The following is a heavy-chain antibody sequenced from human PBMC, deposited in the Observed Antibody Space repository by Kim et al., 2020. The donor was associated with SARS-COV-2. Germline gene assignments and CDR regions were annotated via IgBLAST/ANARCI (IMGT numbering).Heavy chain of an antibody. CDR3: ARVNRFLEWAPQGMDV. Sequence: ASVKVSCKASGYTFTGYYMHWVRQAPGQGLEWMGRINPNSGGTNYAQKFQGRVTMTRDTSISTAYMELSRLRSDDTAVYYCARVNRFLEWAPQGMDVWGQGTTVTVSS. J-gene: IGHJ6*02. CDR1: GYTFTGYY. V-gene: IGHV1-2*06. D-gene: IGHD3-3*01. CDR2: INPNSGGT.